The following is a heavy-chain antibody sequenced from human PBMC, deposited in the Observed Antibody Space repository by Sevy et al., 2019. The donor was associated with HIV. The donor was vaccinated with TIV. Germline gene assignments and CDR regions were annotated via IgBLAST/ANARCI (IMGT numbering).Heavy chain of an antibody. CDR2: IFQTGGDK. CDR1: GFIFTDYL. CDR3: ARGSTGNGWRVDY. V-gene: IGHV3-7*02. J-gene: IGHJ4*02. D-gene: IGHD6-19*01. Sequence: GGSLRLSCAASGFIFTDYLMTWFRHTPERGLGWVATIFQTGGDKYYVDSVKGRFTISRDNAKKSLYLQMNDLRAEDTAVYYCARGSTGNGWRVDYWGQGTLVTVSS.